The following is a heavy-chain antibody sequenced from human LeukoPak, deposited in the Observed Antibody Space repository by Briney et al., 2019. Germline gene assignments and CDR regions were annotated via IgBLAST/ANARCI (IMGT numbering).Heavy chain of an antibody. Sequence: GGSLRLSCAASGFTFDDYGMSWVRQAPGKGLEWVSGINWNGASTGYADSVKGRFTISRDNAKNSLYLQMNSLRTEDTALYYCAKGKNTGSYLSHVDYWGQGTLVTVSS. CDR1: GFTFDDYG. D-gene: IGHD3-10*01. CDR3: AKGKNTGSYLSHVDY. J-gene: IGHJ4*02. V-gene: IGHV3-20*04. CDR2: INWNGAST.